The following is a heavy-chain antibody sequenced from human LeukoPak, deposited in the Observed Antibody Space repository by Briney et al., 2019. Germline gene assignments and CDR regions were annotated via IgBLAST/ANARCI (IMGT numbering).Heavy chain of an antibody. CDR2: ISGYSGNT. J-gene: IGHJ4*02. Sequence: ASVKVSCKASVYTFSSYGISWVRQAPGQGLEWMGWISGYSGNTMYAQKLQGRVTMTIDTSTSTAYMELRSLRSDDTAVYYCARTSGGVDDYGDFLLNFWGQGTLVTVSS. CDR1: VYTFSSYG. CDR3: ARTSGGVDDYGDFLLNF. D-gene: IGHD4-17*01. V-gene: IGHV1-18*01.